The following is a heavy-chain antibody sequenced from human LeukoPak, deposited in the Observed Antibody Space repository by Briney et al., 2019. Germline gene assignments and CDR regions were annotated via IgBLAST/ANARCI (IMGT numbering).Heavy chain of an antibody. CDR1: GFTFSSYA. CDR3: ARDYYDSSGFDY. J-gene: IGHJ4*02. Sequence: GRSLRLSCAASGFTFSSYAMHWVRRAPGKGLEWVAVISYDGSNKYYADSVKGRFTISRDNSKSTLYLQMNSLRAEDTAVYYCARDYYDSSGFDYWGQGTLVTVSS. V-gene: IGHV3-30-3*01. D-gene: IGHD3-22*01. CDR2: ISYDGSNK.